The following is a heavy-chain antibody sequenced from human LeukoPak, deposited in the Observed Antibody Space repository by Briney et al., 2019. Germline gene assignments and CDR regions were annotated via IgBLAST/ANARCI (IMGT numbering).Heavy chain of an antibody. V-gene: IGHV3-30*03. CDR2: ISYDGGNK. CDR1: GFTFSSYG. Sequence: GGSLRLSCAASGFTFSSYGMHWVRQAPGKGLEWVALISYDGGNKYYADSVKGRFIISRDNSKNTLNLQMNSLRAEDTAVYYCARNILFAFDIWGQGTMVTVSS. CDR3: ARNILFAFDI. J-gene: IGHJ3*02.